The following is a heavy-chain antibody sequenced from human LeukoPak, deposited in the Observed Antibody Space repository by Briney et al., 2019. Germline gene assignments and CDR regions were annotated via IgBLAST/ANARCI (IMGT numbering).Heavy chain of an antibody. CDR3: AREKITGDNFDY. V-gene: IGHV3-21*01. CDR1: GFTFSSYA. D-gene: IGHD1-20*01. J-gene: IGHJ4*02. CDR2: ISSSSSYI. Sequence: GGSLRLSCAASGFTFSSYAMSWVRQAPGKGLEWVSSISSSSSYIYYADSVKGRFTISRDNAKNSLYLQMNSLRAEDTAVYYCAREKITGDNFDYWGQGTPVTVSS.